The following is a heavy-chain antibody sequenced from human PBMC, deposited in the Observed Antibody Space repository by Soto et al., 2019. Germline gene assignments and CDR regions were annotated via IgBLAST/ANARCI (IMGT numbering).Heavy chain of an antibody. Sequence: GGSLRLSCAASGFTFSSYTMSWVRQAPGKGLEWVSAITTSGDWAYYADSVKGRFTISRENSKNSVYLQMNNLRAEDTAVYYCAKGSASASPYYFDCWGQGTLVTVSS. V-gene: IGHV3-23*01. CDR2: ITTSGDWA. CDR3: AKGSASASPYYFDC. J-gene: IGHJ4*02. CDR1: GFTFSSYT. D-gene: IGHD6-13*01.